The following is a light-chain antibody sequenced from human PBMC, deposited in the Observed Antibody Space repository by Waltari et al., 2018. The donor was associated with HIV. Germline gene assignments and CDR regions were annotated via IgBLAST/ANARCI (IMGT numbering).Light chain of an antibody. CDR2: GVP. Sequence: QSALPTPASVPGSSGQSIPIPSTGTNSDLGDYDYVSWYPQHPGKAPKHMIYGVPNRPSWVSNRFSGSKSGNTASLTISGLQAEDEADYYCSSYTSSSTLYVFGTGTKVTVL. J-gene: IGLJ1*01. CDR3: SSYTSSSTLYV. CDR1: NSDLGDYDY. V-gene: IGLV2-14*01.